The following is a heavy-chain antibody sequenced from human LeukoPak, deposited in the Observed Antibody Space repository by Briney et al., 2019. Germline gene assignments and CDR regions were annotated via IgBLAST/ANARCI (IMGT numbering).Heavy chain of an antibody. Sequence: GASVKVSCKASGYTSTSYGISWVRQAPGQGLEWMGWISAYNGNTNYAQKLQGRVTMTTDTSTSTAYMELRSLRSDDTAVYYCARDEIGAVAGTDAFDIWGQGTMVTVSS. CDR3: ARDEIGAVAGTDAFDI. D-gene: IGHD6-19*01. J-gene: IGHJ3*02. V-gene: IGHV1-18*01. CDR2: ISAYNGNT. CDR1: GYTSTSYG.